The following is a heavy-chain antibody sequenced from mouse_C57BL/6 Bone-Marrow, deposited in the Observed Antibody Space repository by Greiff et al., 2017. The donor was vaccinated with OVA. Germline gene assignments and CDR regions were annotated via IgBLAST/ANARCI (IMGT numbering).Heavy chain of an antibody. J-gene: IGHJ1*03. CDR1: GYTFTSYG. D-gene: IGHD1-1*01. CDR3: ARPHYYGSSYVDWYFDV. Sequence: VMLVESGAELARPGASVKLSCKASGYTFTSYGISWVKQRTGQGLEWIGEIYPRSGNTYYNEKFKGKATLTADKSSSTAYMELRSLTSEDSAVYFCARPHYYGSSYVDWYFDVWGTGTTVTVSS. CDR2: IYPRSGNT. V-gene: IGHV1-81*01.